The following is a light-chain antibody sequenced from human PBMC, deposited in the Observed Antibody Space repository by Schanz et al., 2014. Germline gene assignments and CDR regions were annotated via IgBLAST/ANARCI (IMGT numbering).Light chain of an antibody. CDR3: QQYGRSLWT. CDR2: GAS. Sequence: EIVLTQSPATLSLSPGERATLSCRAGQSVGRSLAWLQHKPGQAPRLVIYGASSRATGIPDRFSGSGSGTDFTLTIGRLEPEDFAVYYCQQYGRSLWTFGQGTKVEIK. J-gene: IGKJ1*01. V-gene: IGKV3-20*01. CDR1: QSVGRS.